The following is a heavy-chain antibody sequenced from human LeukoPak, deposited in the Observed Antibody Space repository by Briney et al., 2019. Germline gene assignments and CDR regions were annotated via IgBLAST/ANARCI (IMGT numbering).Heavy chain of an antibody. V-gene: IGHV4-4*07. J-gene: IGHJ4*02. CDR3: ARDLFGYSSGWYYFDY. CDR2: IYTSGST. Sequence: SETLSLTCTVSGGSNSSYYWSWIRQPAGKGLEWIGRIYTSGSTNYNPSLKSRVTMSVDTSKNQFSLKLSSVTAADTAVYYCARDLFGYSSGWYYFDYWGQGTLVTVSS. CDR1: GGSNSSYY. D-gene: IGHD6-19*01.